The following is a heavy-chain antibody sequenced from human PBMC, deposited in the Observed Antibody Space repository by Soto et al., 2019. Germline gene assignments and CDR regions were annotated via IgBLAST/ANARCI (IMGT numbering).Heavy chain of an antibody. CDR2: ISAYNGNT. CDR1: GYTFTTYG. Sequence: ASVKVSCKASGYTFTTYGVSWVRQAPGQGLEWMGWISAYNGNTNYPQKLQGRVTMTTDTSTSTAYMELRSLRSDEYAVYYCARDHISGAGNLDYWGQGTLVTVSS. V-gene: IGHV1-18*01. D-gene: IGHD6-13*01. J-gene: IGHJ4*02. CDR3: ARDHISGAGNLDY.